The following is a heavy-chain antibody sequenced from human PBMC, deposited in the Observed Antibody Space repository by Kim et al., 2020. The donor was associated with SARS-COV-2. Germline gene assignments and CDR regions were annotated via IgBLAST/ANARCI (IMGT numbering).Heavy chain of an antibody. CDR3: ARDPYYGGKNYVDY. J-gene: IGHJ4*02. Sequence: ADSVKGRFSITRDKSKNTLYLHMNSLRAEDTAVYYCARDPYYGGKNYVDYWGQGTLVTVSS. V-gene: IGHV3-30*01. D-gene: IGHD3-3*01.